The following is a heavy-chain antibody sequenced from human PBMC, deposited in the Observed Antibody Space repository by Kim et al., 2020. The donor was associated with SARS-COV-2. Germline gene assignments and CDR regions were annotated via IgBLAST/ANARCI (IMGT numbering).Heavy chain of an antibody. V-gene: IGHV5-51*01. J-gene: IGHJ6*02. CDR3: ARQSVDTAMGYYYYYGMDV. Sequence: GESLKISCKGSGYSFTSYWIGWVRQMPGKGLEWMGIIYPGDSDTRYSPSFQGQVTISVDKSISTAYLQWSSLKASDTAMYYCARQSVDTAMGYYYYYGMDVWGQGTTVTVSS. D-gene: IGHD5-18*01. CDR1: GYSFTSYW. CDR2: IYPGDSDT.